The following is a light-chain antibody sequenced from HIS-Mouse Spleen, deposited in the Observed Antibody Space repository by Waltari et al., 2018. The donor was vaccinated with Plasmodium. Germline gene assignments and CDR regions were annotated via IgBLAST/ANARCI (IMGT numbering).Light chain of an antibody. CDR3: QQFNSYPLT. CDR1: QGISSA. V-gene: IGKV1-13*02. CDR2: DAS. Sequence: AIQLTQSPSSLSASVGDRVTITCRASQGISSALAWYQQKPGKAPKHLIYDASSLESAVPSRFSGSGSGTDFALTISSLQPEDCATYYCQQFNSYPLTFGGGTKVEIK. J-gene: IGKJ4*01.